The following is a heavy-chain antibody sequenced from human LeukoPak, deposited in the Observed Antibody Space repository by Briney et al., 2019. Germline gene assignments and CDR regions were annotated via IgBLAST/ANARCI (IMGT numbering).Heavy chain of an antibody. Sequence: PSETLSLTCTVSGGSISSSSYYWGWIRQPPGKGLEWIGRIYTSGSTNYNPSLKSRVTISVDTSKNQFSLKLSSVTAADTAVYYCARDTRSGSSSFWFDPWGQGTLVTVSS. CDR2: IYTSGST. CDR3: ARDTRSGSSSFWFDP. J-gene: IGHJ5*02. CDR1: GGSISSSSYY. V-gene: IGHV4-61*02. D-gene: IGHD3-10*01.